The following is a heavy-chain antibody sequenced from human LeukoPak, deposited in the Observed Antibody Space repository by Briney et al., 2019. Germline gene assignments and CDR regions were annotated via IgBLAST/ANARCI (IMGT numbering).Heavy chain of an antibody. Sequence: SVKVSCKASGGTFSSYAISWVRQAPGQGLEWMGRIIPILGIANYAQKFQGRVTITADKSTSTAYMELSSLISEDTAVYYCARGTTGTTAFFYFDYWGQGTLVTVSS. J-gene: IGHJ4*02. D-gene: IGHD1-7*01. CDR2: IIPILGIA. V-gene: IGHV1-69*04. CDR3: ARGTTGTTAFFYFDY. CDR1: GGTFSSYA.